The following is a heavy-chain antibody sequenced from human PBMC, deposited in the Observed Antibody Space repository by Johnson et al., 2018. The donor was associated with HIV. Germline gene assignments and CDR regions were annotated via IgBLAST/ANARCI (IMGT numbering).Heavy chain of an antibody. CDR3: ARQPCDALDV. J-gene: IGHJ3*01. CDR2: ISFDGSNK. V-gene: IGHV3-30*03. Sequence: VQLLESGGGVVQPGRSLRLSCAASGFTFSTYGMHWVRQAPGKGLEWVAVISFDGSNKNYADSVKGRFTISRDNSKSTLYLQMNNLRVEDTAVYYCARQPCDALDVWGRGTMVTVSS. CDR1: GFTFSTYG.